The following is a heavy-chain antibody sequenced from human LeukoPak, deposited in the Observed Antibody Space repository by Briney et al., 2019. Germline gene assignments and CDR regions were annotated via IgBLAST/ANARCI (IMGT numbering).Heavy chain of an antibody. CDR2: IYHSGST. Sequence: PSETLSLTCAVSGGSISISNWWSWVRQPPGKGLEWIGEIYHSGSTNYNASLKSRVTISVDKSENQFSLRLNSVTAADTAVYYCARGGYSSSTYYFDYWGQGTLVTVSS. CDR1: GGSISISNW. V-gene: IGHV4-4*02. J-gene: IGHJ4*02. D-gene: IGHD6-13*01. CDR3: ARGGYSSSTYYFDY.